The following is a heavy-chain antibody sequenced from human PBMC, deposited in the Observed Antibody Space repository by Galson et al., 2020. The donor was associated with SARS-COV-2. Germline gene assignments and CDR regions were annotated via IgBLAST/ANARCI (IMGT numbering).Heavy chain of an antibody. V-gene: IGHV3-30-3*01. J-gene: IGHJ6*02. Sequence: GESLKISCAASGFTFSSYAMHWVRQAPGKGLEWVAVISYDGSNKYYADSVKGRFTISRDNSKNTLYLQMNSLRAEDTAVYYCARSETIVVVPAAQYYYYGMDVWGQGTTVTVSS. CDR1: GFTFSSYA. CDR2: ISYDGSNK. CDR3: ARSETIVVVPAAQYYYYGMDV. D-gene: IGHD2-2*01.